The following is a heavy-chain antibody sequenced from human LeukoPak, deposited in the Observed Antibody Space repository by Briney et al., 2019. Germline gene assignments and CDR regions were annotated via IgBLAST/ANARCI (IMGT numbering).Heavy chain of an antibody. CDR2: ITGSGGRT. D-gene: IGHD3-9*01. J-gene: IGHJ4*02. V-gene: IGHV3-23*01. CDR1: GFIFSNYA. Sequence: GGSLRLSCAASGFIFSNYAMSWVRQAPGKGLEWVSDITGSGGRTYYADSVKGGFAISRDNSKNTLYLQMNSLRAEDTAVYYCAKWGDYDVLTGYYVSDYWGQGTLVTVSS. CDR3: AKWGDYDVLTGYYVSDY.